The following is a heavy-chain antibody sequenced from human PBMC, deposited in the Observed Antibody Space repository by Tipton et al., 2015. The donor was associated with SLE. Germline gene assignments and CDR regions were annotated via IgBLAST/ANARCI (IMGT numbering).Heavy chain of an antibody. CDR1: GVSISSANW. Sequence: TLSLTCDVSGVSISSANWFSWVRQPPGKGLEWIGEIFHRGTTNYNPSLERRVTMSVDKSKNQFSLNLTSVTAADTAVYYCATALTWSQRFDDWGQGTLVTVSS. CDR2: IFHRGTT. CDR3: ATALTWSQRFDD. D-gene: IGHD1-1*01. J-gene: IGHJ4*02. V-gene: IGHV4-4*02.